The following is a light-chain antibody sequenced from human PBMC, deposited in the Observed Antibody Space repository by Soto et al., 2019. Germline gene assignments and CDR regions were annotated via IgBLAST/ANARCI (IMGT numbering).Light chain of an antibody. J-gene: IGLJ1*01. CDR3: SSYSDNSTYV. CDR2: EVS. Sequence: ALTQPASVSGSPGQSITISCSGTNTDVGGYNYVSWYQQYPGKAPKLIIYEVSNRPSGVSNRFSGSKSGNTASLTISGLQAEDEGDYYCSSYSDNSTYVFATGTKVTVL. CDR1: NTDVGGYNY. V-gene: IGLV2-14*03.